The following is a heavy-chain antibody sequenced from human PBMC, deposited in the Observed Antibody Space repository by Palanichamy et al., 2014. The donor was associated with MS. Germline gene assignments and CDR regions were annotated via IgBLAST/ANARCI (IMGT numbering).Heavy chain of an antibody. Sequence: EVHLVESGGGLVQPGGSLRLSCAASAFTFSSYWMSWVRQAPGKGLEWVANIKEDGSDKYYVDSVKGRFTISRDNAKNSLYLQMNSLRVEGTAVYYCASGGVKAGDYWGQGTLVTVSS. J-gene: IGHJ4*02. V-gene: IGHV3-7*01. CDR2: IKEDGSDK. CDR1: AFTFSSYW. CDR3: ASGGVKAGDY. D-gene: IGHD3-16*01.